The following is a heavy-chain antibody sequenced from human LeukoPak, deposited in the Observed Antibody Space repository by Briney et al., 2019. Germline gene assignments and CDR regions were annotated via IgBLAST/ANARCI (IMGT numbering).Heavy chain of an antibody. Sequence: GGSLRLPRVASGFTLRSYVMNWVRQTPGKGLEWVSSISGSGDSTFYADSVKGRFSISRDNSKNTLYLQVNGLRTEDTAVYYCAKDRLLNCRGDCYIFDYWGQGTVVTVSS. CDR3: AKDRLLNCRGDCYIFDY. CDR1: GFTLRSYV. D-gene: IGHD2-21*02. J-gene: IGHJ4*02. CDR2: ISGSGDST. V-gene: IGHV3-23*01.